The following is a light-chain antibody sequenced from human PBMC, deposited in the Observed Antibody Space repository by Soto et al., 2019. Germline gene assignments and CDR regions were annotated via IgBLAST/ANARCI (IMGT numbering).Light chain of an antibody. J-gene: IGLJ2*01. V-gene: IGLV1-44*01. Sequence: QAVLTQPPSASGTPGQRVTISCSGSSSNIGSYTVSWFQHLPGTAPKLLIYSNSQRPSGVPDRFSASKSGTSASLAISGLQSEDEGDYYWATWDDSLNAVVFGGGTKVTVL. CDR2: SNS. CDR1: SSNIGSYT. CDR3: ATWDDSLNAVV.